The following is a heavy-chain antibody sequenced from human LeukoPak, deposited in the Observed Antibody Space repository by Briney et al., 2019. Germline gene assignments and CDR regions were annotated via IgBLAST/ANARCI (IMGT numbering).Heavy chain of an antibody. CDR1: GFTVSSNY. J-gene: IGHJ6*04. CDR3: ASYIVKTLDV. V-gene: IGHV3-53*01. D-gene: IGHD2/OR15-2a*01. CDR2: IYSGDST. Sequence: GGSLRLSCAASGFTVSSNYMSWVRQAPGKGLEWVSVIYSGDSTYYADSVKGRFTISRDNAKNSLYLQMNSLRAEDTAVYYCASYIVKTLDVWGKGTTVTISS.